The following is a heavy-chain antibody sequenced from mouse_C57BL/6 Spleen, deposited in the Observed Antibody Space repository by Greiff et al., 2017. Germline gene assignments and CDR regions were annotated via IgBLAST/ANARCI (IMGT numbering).Heavy chain of an antibody. CDR3: ARGDYYGSSMDD. V-gene: IGHV1-39*01. CDR1: GYSFTDYN. J-gene: IGHJ4*01. D-gene: IGHD1-1*01. CDR2: INPNYGTT. Sequence: VQLKQSGPELVKPGASVKISCKASGYSFTDYNMNWVKQSNGKSLEWIGVINPNYGTTSYNQKFKGKATLTVDQSSSTAFMQLNSLTSEDSAVYYCARGDYYGSSMDDGGQGTSVTVSS.